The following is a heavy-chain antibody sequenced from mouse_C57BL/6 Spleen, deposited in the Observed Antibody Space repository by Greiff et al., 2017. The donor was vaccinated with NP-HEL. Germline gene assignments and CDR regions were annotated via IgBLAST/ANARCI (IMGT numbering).Heavy chain of an antibody. CDR1: GFTFSDAW. D-gene: IGHD1-1*01. CDR2: IRNKANNNAT. J-gene: IGHJ1*03. Sequence: EVMLVESGGGLVQPGGSMKLSCAASGFTFSDAWMDWVRQSPEKGLEWVAEIRNKANNNATYYAESVKGRFTISKYDSKISVYLQMSRLRAEDTGINYCTRDYGSNWYFDVWGTGTTVTVSS. V-gene: IGHV6-6*01. CDR3: TRDYGSNWYFDV.